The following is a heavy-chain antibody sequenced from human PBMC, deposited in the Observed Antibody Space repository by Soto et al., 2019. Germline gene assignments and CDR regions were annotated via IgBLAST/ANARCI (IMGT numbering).Heavy chain of an antibody. D-gene: IGHD3-10*01. CDR2: ISSSSSYI. V-gene: IGHV3-21*01. J-gene: IGHJ6*03. Sequence: EVQLVESGGGLVKPGGSLRLSCAASGFTFSSYSMNWVRQAPGKGLEWVSSISSSSSYIYYADSVKGRFTISRDNAKNSLYLQMNSLRAEDTAVYYCARDRVEYYCSGGHYYYYMDVWGKGTTVTVSS. CDR3: ARDRVEYYCSGGHYYYYMDV. CDR1: GFTFSSYS.